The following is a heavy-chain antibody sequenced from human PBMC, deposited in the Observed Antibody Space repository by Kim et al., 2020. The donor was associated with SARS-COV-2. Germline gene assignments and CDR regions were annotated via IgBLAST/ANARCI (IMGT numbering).Heavy chain of an antibody. Sequence: GGSLRLSCTASGFTFSSYGMHWVRQAPGKGLEWVALISYDGSNKYYADSVKGRFTISRDNSKNTLYLQMNSLTAEDTAVYYCARPGSDQWLNFDYWGQGTLVTVSS. CDR2: ISYDGSNK. CDR3: ARPGSDQWLNFDY. J-gene: IGHJ4*02. D-gene: IGHD6-19*01. V-gene: IGHV3-30*03. CDR1: GFTFSSYG.